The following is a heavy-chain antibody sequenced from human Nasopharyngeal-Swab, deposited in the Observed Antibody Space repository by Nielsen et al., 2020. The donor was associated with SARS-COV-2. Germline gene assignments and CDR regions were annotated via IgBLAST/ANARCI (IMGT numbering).Heavy chain of an antibody. CDR2: ISYDGSNK. Sequence: WIRQPPGKGPEWVAVISYDGSNKYYADSVKGRFTISRDNSKNTLYLQMNSLRAEDTAVYYCAKDRGSSGYYYGMDVWGQGTTVTVSS. J-gene: IGHJ6*02. V-gene: IGHV3-30*18. D-gene: IGHD6-13*01. CDR3: AKDRGSSGYYYGMDV.